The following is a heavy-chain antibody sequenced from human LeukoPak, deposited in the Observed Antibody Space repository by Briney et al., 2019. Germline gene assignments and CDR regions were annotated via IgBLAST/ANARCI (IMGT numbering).Heavy chain of an antibody. D-gene: IGHD3-22*01. CDR2: IYTSGST. J-gene: IGHJ3*02. CDR1: GGSISSGSYY. CDR3: AKFYFDSSGYYDVFDI. V-gene: IGHV4-61*02. Sequence: SETLSLTCTVSGGSISSGSYYWSWIRQPAGKGLEWIGRIYTSGSTNYNPSLKSRVTISVDTSKNQVYLKLSAVTAADTAVYFCAKFYFDSSGYYDVFDIWGQGTMVTVSS.